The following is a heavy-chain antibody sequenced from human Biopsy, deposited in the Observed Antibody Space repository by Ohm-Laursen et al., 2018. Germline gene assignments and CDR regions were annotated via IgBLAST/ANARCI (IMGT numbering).Heavy chain of an antibody. CDR1: GFGFYA. J-gene: IGHJ3*02. CDR2: TSLDGSNK. V-gene: IGHV3-30*18. CDR3: AKDGGQWLGGAFDI. D-gene: IGHD6-19*01. Sequence: SSLRLSCAASGFGFYAMHWVRQPPGKGLEWLAVTSLDGSNKFYAESVRGRFTISRDRSRDTLYLQMNRLTNEDTALYYCAKDGGQWLGGAFDIWGHGTMVIVAS.